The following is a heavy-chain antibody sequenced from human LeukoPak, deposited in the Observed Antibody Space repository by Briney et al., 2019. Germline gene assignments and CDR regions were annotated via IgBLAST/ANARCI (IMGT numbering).Heavy chain of an antibody. CDR3: ARGALYGYGYGPRYFDY. J-gene: IGHJ4*02. V-gene: IGHV3-48*01. Sequence: PGGSLRLSCAASGFFFSSYRMNWVRQAPGEGRGWVSYISSSSSMIYYADAVKGRFTTSRDNAKNSLYLQMNSLMAEDMAVYYCARGALYGYGYGPRYFDYWGQGTLVTVSS. CDR1: GFFFSSYR. CDR2: ISSSSSMI. D-gene: IGHD5-18*01.